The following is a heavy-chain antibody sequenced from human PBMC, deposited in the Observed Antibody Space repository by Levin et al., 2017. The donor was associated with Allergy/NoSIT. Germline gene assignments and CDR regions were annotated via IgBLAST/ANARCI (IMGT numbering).Heavy chain of an antibody. CDR1: GGSFSGYY. D-gene: IGHD5-18*01. J-gene: IGHJ4*02. Sequence: SQTLSLTCAVYGGSFSGYYWSWIRQPPGKGLEWIGEINHSGSTNYNPSLKSRVTISVDTSKNQFSLKLSSVTAADTAVYYCARLGTAMARDYWGQGTLVTVSS. V-gene: IGHV4-34*01. CDR2: INHSGST. CDR3: ARLGTAMARDY.